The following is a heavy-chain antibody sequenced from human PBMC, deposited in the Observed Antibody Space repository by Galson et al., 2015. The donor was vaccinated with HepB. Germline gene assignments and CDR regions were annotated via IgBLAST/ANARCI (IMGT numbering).Heavy chain of an antibody. CDR2: IYWNDDK. CDR3: ARRISSGWSEDFDY. J-gene: IGHJ4*02. CDR1: GFSLDTSGVG. V-gene: IGHV2-5*01. D-gene: IGHD6-19*01. Sequence: PALVKPTQTLTLTCTFSGFSLDTSGVGVGWIRQPPGKALGWLALIYWNDDKRYSPFLKSGLTITKDTSKNQVVLTMTNMDPVDTGTYYCARRISSGWSEDFDYWGQGILVTVSS.